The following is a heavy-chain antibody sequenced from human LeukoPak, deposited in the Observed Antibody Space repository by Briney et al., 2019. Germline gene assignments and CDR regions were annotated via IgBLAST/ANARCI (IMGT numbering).Heavy chain of an antibody. CDR2: IYPGDSDT. CDR1: GYSFTSYW. CDR3: ARSQLSYYYGSGSSKHYYYYYMDV. D-gene: IGHD3-10*01. Sequence: GEPLKISCKASGYSFTSYWIGWVRQMPGKGLEWMGIIYPGDSDTRYSPSFQGQVTISADKSISTAYLQWSSLKASDTAMYYCARSQLSYYYGSGSSKHYYYYYMDVWGKGTTVTISS. J-gene: IGHJ6*03. V-gene: IGHV5-51*01.